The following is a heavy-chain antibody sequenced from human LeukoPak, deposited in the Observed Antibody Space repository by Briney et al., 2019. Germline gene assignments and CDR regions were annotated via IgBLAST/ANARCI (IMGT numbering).Heavy chain of an antibody. Sequence: GGSLRLSCAASGFTFSSFAMSWVRQAPGKGLEWVSTISDSGGGTYYADSVKGRFTISRDNSKNTLYLQMNSPRAEDTAVYYCAKDVTRTYYFDYWGQGTLATVSS. D-gene: IGHD2-21*02. J-gene: IGHJ4*02. V-gene: IGHV3-23*01. CDR1: GFTFSSFA. CDR2: ISDSGGGT. CDR3: AKDVTRTYYFDY.